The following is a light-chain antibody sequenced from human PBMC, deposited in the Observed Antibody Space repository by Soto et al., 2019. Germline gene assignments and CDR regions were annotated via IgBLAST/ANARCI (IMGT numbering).Light chain of an antibody. Sequence: DIQMTQSPSTLSASVGDRVTITCRASQSVSAWLAWYQQKPGKAPEFLMYDVSTLESGVPLRFSSSGSGTEFTLTINSLQPDDFATYYCQSYNSAPITFGQGTRLEIK. V-gene: IGKV1-5*01. CDR3: QSYNSAPIT. CDR2: DVS. J-gene: IGKJ5*01. CDR1: QSVSAW.